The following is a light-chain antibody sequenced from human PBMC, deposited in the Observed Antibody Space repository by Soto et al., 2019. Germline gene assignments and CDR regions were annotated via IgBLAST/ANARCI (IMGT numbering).Light chain of an antibody. CDR2: AAS. Sequence: EIQLTQSPATLSVSPGDRVTISCRTSQSISSYLTWYQQKPGKAPRLLIYAASIMDSGFPSRFSGTGSGSEFTLTISSLQPEDCALYYCQQNYRSLCTFGQGTKVEIK. CDR1: QSISSY. CDR3: QQNYRSLCT. V-gene: IGKV3-15*01. J-gene: IGKJ2*02.